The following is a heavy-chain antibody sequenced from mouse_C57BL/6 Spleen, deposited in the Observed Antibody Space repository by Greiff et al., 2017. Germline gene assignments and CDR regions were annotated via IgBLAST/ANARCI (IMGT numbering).Heavy chain of an antibody. D-gene: IGHD1-1*01. CDR2: IRSKSNNYAT. CDR1: GFSFNTYA. J-gene: IGHJ1*03. CDR3: VRDYYGSSSLNFDV. Sequence: EVQRVESGGGLVQPKGSLKLSCAASGFSFNTYAMNWVRQAPGKGLEWVARIRSKSNNYATYYADSVKDRFTISRDDSESMLYLQMNNLKTEDTAMYYCVRDYYGSSSLNFDVWGTGTTVTVSS. V-gene: IGHV10-1*01.